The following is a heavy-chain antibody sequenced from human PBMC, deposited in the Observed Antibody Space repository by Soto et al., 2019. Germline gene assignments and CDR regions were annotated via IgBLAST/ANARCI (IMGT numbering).Heavy chain of an antibody. V-gene: IGHV3-30*04. D-gene: IGHD2-8*01. J-gene: IGHJ5*02. Sequence: GSLRLSCAASGFTFSSYALHWVRQAPGKGLEWVALISYDGRNKDYADSVKGRFTISRDNSKNTMNLQMNSLRAEDTAVYYCARVMEVAPKTWFDPWGQGTLVTVSS. CDR3: ARVMEVAPKTWFDP. CDR1: GFTFSSYA. CDR2: ISYDGRNK.